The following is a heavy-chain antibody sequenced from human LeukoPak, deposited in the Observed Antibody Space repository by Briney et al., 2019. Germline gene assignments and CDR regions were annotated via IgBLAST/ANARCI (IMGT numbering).Heavy chain of an antibody. CDR3: ARGSMATIFWYFDL. CDR1: GGSISSYY. D-gene: IGHD5-24*01. CDR2: IYYSGST. J-gene: IGHJ2*01. Sequence: PSETLSLTCTVSGGSISSYYWSWIRQPPGEGLEWIGYIYYSGSTNYNPSLKSRVTISVDTSKNQFSLKLSSVTAADTAVYYCARGSMATIFWYFDLWGRGTLVTVSS. V-gene: IGHV4-59*01.